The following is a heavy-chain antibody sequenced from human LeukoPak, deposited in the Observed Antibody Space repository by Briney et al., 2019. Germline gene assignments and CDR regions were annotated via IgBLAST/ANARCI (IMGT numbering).Heavy chain of an antibody. CDR2: IYTSGNT. CDR3: ARDKGAFDI. J-gene: IGHJ3*02. Sequence: SETLSLTCTVSGASISTYYWSWIRQPAGKGLEWIGRIYTSGNTNYNPSLKSRVTMSVDTSKNHFSMKLSSVTAADTAMHYCARDKGAFDIWGQGTMVTVSS. CDR1: GASISTYY. V-gene: IGHV4-4*07.